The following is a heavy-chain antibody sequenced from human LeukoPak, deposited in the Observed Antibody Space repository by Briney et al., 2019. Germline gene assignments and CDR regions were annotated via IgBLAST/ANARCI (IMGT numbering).Heavy chain of an antibody. D-gene: IGHD1-1*01. CDR3: ARDRNWNYYYYGMDV. V-gene: IGHV3-21*01. CDR2: SSSSSSYI. Sequence: NPGGSLRLSCAASGFTFSSYSMNRVRQAPGKGLEWVSSSSSSSSYIYYADSVKGRFTISRDNAKNSLYLQMNSLRAEDTAVYYCARDRNWNYYYYGMDVWGQGTTVTVSS. J-gene: IGHJ6*02. CDR1: GFTFSSYS.